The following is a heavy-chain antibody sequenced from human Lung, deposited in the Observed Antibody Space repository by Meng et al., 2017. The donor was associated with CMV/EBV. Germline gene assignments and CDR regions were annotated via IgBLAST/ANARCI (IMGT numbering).Heavy chain of an antibody. D-gene: IGHD5-24*01. CDR1: GFTFSSND. Sequence: GESLKISCAASGFTFSSNDMHWVRQTTGKGLEWVSAIGTAGDTYYPGSVKGRFTISRENAKNSFYLQMNSLRPEDTAVYYCAREKEGRMSTISAFDIWGQGTMVTVSS. CDR2: IGTAGDT. V-gene: IGHV3-13*01. CDR3: AREKEGRMSTISAFDI. J-gene: IGHJ3*02.